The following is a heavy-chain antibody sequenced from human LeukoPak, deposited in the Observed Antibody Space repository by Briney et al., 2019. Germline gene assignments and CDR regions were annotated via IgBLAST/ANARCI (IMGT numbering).Heavy chain of an antibody. J-gene: IGHJ5*02. CDR3: ARGGVVTTTPRFDP. V-gene: IGHV4-31*03. CDR1: NGSITSGGYY. D-gene: IGHD4-11*01. Sequence: PSQTLSLTCTVSNGSITSGGYYWSWLRQHPGKGLEWIGHIYHTGSTYYNSSLKSRLTMSVDTSKNEFSLRLISVTVADTAVYYCARGGVVTTTPRFDPWGQGTLVTVSS. CDR2: IYHTGST.